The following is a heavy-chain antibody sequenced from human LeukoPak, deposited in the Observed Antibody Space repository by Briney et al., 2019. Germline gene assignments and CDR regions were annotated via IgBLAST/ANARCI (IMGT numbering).Heavy chain of an antibody. CDR1: GFTFSSYA. J-gene: IGHJ4*02. CDR2: ISGSGGST. CDR3: AKDSYCGGDCYRYFDY. Sequence: GGSLRLSCAASGFTFSSYAMSWVRQAPGKGLEWVSAISGSGGSTYYADSVKGRFTISRDNSKNTLYLQMNSLRAEDTAVYYCAKDSYCGGDCYRYFDYWGQGTLVTVSS. V-gene: IGHV3-23*01. D-gene: IGHD2-21*02.